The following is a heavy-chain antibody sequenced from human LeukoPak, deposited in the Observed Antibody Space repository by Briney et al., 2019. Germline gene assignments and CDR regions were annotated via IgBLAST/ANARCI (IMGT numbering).Heavy chain of an antibody. V-gene: IGHV3-23*01. CDR2: ISGSGGST. D-gene: IGHD2-15*01. CDR3: ARDRYCSGGSCYNVAFDI. Sequence: GGSLRLSCAAFGFTFSSYAMSWVRQAPGKGLEWVSAISGSGGSTYYADSVKGRFTISRDNSKNTLYLQMNSLRAEDTAVYYCARDRYCSGGSCYNVAFDIWGQGTMVTVSS. CDR1: GFTFSSYA. J-gene: IGHJ3*02.